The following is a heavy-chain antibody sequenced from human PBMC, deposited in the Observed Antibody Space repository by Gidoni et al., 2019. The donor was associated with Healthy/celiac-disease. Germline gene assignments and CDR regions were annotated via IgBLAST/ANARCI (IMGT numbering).Heavy chain of an antibody. CDR2: MNPNSGNT. J-gene: IGHJ5*02. Sequence: QVQLVQSGAEVKKPGASVKVSSKASGYTFTSYDINWVRQATGQGLEWMGWMNPNSGNTGYAQKFQGRVTMTRSTSISTAYMELGSLRSEDTAVYYCARGRSSGWPSTFDPWGQGTLVTVSS. CDR1: GYTFTSYD. CDR3: ARGRSSGWPSTFDP. D-gene: IGHD6-19*01. V-gene: IGHV1-8*01.